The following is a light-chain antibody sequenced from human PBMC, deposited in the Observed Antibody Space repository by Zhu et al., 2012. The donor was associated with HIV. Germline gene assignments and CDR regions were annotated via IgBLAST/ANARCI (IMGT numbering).Light chain of an antibody. Sequence: EVVMTQSPATLSVSPGERATLSCRASQSVSINLAWYQQKFGQPPRLLIYGASARAAGIPARFSGSKSGTEFTLTINSVQSEDFAIYYCQQYNNWPPYTFGQGTKLEIK. CDR3: QQYNNWPPYT. CDR2: GAS. J-gene: IGKJ2*01. V-gene: IGKV3D-15*01. CDR1: QSVSIN.